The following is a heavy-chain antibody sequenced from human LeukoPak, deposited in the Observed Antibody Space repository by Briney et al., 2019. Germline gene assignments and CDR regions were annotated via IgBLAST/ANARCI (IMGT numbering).Heavy chain of an antibody. V-gene: IGHV4-38-2*02. J-gene: IGHJ4*02. CDR1: GYSISSDYY. D-gene: IGHD3-22*01. Sequence: PSETLSLTCTVSGYSISSDYYWGWVRQPPGKGLEWIASIYHSGSTHYSPSLKSRVTMSVDTSKNQFSLKLSSVTAADTAVYYCARDTGYYLDYWGQGTLVTVSS. CDR3: ARDTGYYLDY. CDR2: IYHSGST.